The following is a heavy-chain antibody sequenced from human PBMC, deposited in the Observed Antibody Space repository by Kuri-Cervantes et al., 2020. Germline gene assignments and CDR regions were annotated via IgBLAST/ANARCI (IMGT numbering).Heavy chain of an antibody. CDR1: GFTFSSYG. J-gene: IGHJ6*04. V-gene: IGHV3-33*01. D-gene: IGHD3-22*01. CDR3: ARDGGRGGYYNYYYYYGMDV. Sequence: GESLKISCAASGFTFSSYGMHWVRQAPGKGLEWVAVIWYDGSNKYYADSVKGRFTISRDNSKNTLYLQMNSLRAEDTAVYYCARDGGRGGYYNYYYYYGMDVWGKGTTVTVSS. CDR2: IWYDGSNK.